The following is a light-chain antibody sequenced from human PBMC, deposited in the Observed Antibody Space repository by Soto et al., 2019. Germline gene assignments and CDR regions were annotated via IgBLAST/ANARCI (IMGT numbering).Light chain of an antibody. CDR3: QQRHAWPIT. CDR2: DAY. V-gene: IGKV3-11*01. CDR1: QSFRGL. J-gene: IGKJ5*01. Sequence: EVVLTQSPVTLSLSPGERATLSCRASQSFRGLLAWYQQKPGQAPRLLIYDAYNRATGIPPRFSGSGSRTDFTLTISSLEPEDSAVYYCQQRHAWPITFGQGTRLAIK.